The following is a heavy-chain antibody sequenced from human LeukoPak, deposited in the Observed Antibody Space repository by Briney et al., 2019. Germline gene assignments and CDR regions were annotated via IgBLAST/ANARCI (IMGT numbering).Heavy chain of an antibody. CDR2: IHSSGSA. CDR3: ARERDSNYYDSRGYSDAFDI. V-gene: IGHV4-31*03. D-gene: IGHD3-22*01. Sequence: SETLSLTCTVSGGSIRSGAYFWSWIRQRPGKGLEWIGYIHSSGSAYYNPSLKSRITVSVDTTKNQFSLKLSSVTAADTAVYYCARERDSNYYDSRGYSDAFDIWGQGTMVTVSS. CDR1: GGSIRSGAYF. J-gene: IGHJ3*02.